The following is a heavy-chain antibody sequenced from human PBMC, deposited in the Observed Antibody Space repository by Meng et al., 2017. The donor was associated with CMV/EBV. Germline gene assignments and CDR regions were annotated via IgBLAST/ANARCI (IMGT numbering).Heavy chain of an antibody. V-gene: IGHV1-69*10. CDR2: IIPILGIE. J-gene: IGHJ5*02. Sequence: SVKVSCKASGGTFSSYAISWVRQAPGQGLEWMGGIIPILGIENYALKFQGRVTITADKSTSTAYMELSSLRSEDTAVYYCARENGRGSGWFDPWGQGTLVTVSS. D-gene: IGHD2-15*01. CDR3: ARENGRGSGWFDP. CDR1: GGTFSSYA.